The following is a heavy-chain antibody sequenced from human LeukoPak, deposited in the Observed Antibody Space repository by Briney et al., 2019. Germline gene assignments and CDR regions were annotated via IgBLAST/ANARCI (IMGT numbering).Heavy chain of an antibody. Sequence: SETLSLTCTVSGGSISSSSYYWGWIRQPPGKGQEWIGSIYYSGSTYYNPSLKSRVTISVDTSKNQFSLKLSSVTAADTAVYYCARSPGAFDIWGQGTMVTVSS. J-gene: IGHJ3*02. CDR2: IYYSGST. CDR1: GGSISSSSYY. CDR3: ARSPGAFDI. V-gene: IGHV4-39*01.